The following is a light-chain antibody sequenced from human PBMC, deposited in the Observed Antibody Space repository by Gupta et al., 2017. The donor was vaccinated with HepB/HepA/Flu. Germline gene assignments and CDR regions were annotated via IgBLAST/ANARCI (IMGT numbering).Light chain of an antibody. CDR3: NSRDSSVGV. V-gene: IGLV3-19*01. CDR1: SLRSYY. Sequence: SSELTQDPAVSVALGQTVRITCQGDSLRSYYASWYQQKPGQAPVLVIYGKNNRPSGIPDRFSGSSSGTTASLTITGAQAEDEADYYCNSRDSSVGVFGGGTKLTVL. J-gene: IGLJ2*01. CDR2: GKN.